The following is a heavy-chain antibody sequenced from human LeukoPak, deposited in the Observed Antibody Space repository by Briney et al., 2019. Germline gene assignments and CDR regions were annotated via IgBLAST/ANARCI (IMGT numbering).Heavy chain of an antibody. D-gene: IGHD2-2*01. J-gene: IGHJ5*02. Sequence: PGGSLRLSCAASGFTFSSYGMHWVRQAPGKGLEGVAFIRYDGSNKYYPDSVKGRFTISRDNSKNTLYLQMNSLRAEDTAVYYCAKDRVPAAIHGVDPWGQGTLVTVSS. CDR2: IRYDGSNK. V-gene: IGHV3-30*02. CDR3: AKDRVPAAIHGVDP. CDR1: GFTFSSYG.